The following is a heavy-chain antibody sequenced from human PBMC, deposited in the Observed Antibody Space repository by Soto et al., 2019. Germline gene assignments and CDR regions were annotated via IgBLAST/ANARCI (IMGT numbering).Heavy chain of an antibody. CDR1: GGTFSSYA. CDR2: IIPIFGTA. J-gene: IGHJ4*02. Sequence: ASVKVSCKASGGTFSSYAISWVRQAPGQGLEWMGGIIPIFGTANYAQKFQGRVTITADESTSTAYMELSSLRSEDTAVYYCARISKSSGSSTGTYYFDYWGQGTLVTVSS. D-gene: IGHD6-6*01. V-gene: IGHV1-69*13. CDR3: ARISKSSGSSTGTYYFDY.